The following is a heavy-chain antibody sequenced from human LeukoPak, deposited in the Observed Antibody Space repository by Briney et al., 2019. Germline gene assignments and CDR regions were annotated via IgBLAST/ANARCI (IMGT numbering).Heavy chain of an antibody. CDR2: ISGSGGST. Sequence: GGSLRLSCAASGFTFSSYAMSWVRQAPGKGLEWVSAISGSGGSTYYADSVKGRFAISRDNSKNTLYLQMNSLRAEDTAVYYCAKDQILTGYYNAKNYYYYYGMDVWGKGSTVTVSS. CDR3: AKDQILTGYYNAKNYYYYYGMDV. CDR1: GFTFSSYA. J-gene: IGHJ6*04. V-gene: IGHV3-23*01. D-gene: IGHD3-9*01.